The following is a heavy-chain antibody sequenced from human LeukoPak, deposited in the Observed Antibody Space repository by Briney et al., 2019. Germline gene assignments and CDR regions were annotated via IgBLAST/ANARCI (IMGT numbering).Heavy chain of an antibody. CDR3: ARVYLGTLTPTSEFDY. J-gene: IGHJ4*02. V-gene: IGHV1-2*02. Sequence: GSVKVSCKASGYTFTGYYMHWVRQAPGQGLEWMGWINPNSGGTNYAQKFQGRVTMTRDTSISTAYMELSSLRSDDTAVYYCARVYLGTLTPTSEFDYWGQGTLVTVSS. D-gene: IGHD2-2*01. CDR1: GYTFTGYY. CDR2: INPNSGGT.